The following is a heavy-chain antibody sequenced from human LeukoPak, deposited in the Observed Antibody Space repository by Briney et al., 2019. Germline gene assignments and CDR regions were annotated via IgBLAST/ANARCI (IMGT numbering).Heavy chain of an antibody. CDR3: ARHLSGVTGYSYARGIDY. CDR1: GFTVSSNY. CDR2: IYSDGST. V-gene: IGHV3-53*01. J-gene: IGHJ4*02. Sequence: GGSLRLSCAASGFTVSSNYMSWVRQAPGKGLEWVSVIYSDGSTYYADSVKGRFTISRDNSKNTLYLQMNSLRAEDTAVYYCARHLSGVTGYSYARGIDYWGQGTLVTVSS. D-gene: IGHD5-18*01.